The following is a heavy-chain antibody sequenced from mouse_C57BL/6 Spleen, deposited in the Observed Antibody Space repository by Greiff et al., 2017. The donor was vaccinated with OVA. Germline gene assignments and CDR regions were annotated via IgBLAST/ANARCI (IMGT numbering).Heavy chain of an antibody. CDR3: AREDEYDEAMGY. V-gene: IGHV1-76*01. J-gene: IGHJ4*01. CDR1: GYTFTDYY. Sequence: QVQLKESGAELVRPGASVKLSCKASGYTFTDYYINWVKQRPGQGLEWIARIYPGSGNTYYNEKFKGKATLTAEKSSSTAYMQLSSLTSEDSAVYFCAREDEYDEAMGYWGQETSVTVSS. CDR2: IYPGSGNT. D-gene: IGHD2-4*01.